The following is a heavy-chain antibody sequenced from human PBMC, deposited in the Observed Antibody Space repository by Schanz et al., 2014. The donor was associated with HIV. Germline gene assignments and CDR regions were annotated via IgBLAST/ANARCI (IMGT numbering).Heavy chain of an antibody. D-gene: IGHD3-22*01. CDR2: IIRIFGSA. CDR3: AGSSEYSSGWFDP. CDR1: GGTLSNYG. J-gene: IGHJ5*02. Sequence: QVQLVQSGAEVKKPGSSVKVSCKASGGTLSNYGISWVRQAPGQGLEWMGGIIRIFGSANYAPKFQDKVTITADESTSTAYMELSSLTSDDTAVYFCAGSSEYSSGWFDPWGQGTLVTVSS. V-gene: IGHV1-69*01.